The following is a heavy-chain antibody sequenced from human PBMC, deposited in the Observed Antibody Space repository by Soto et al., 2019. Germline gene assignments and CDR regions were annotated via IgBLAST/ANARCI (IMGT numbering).Heavy chain of an antibody. Sequence: GGSLRLSCAASGFTFSSYSMNWVRQAPGKGLEWVSYISSSSSTIYYADSVKGRFTISRDNAKNSLYLQMNSLRAEDTAMYYCARDADCTDGICYTPIRPFDFWGQGTLVTVSS. V-gene: IGHV3-48*01. J-gene: IGHJ4*02. CDR3: ARDADCTDGICYTPIRPFDF. D-gene: IGHD2-8*01. CDR2: ISSSSSTI. CDR1: GFTFSSYS.